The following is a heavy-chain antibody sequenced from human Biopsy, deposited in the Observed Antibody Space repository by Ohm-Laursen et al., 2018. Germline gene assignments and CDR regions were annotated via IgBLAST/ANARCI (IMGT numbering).Heavy chain of an antibody. J-gene: IGHJ2*01. CDR3: ARGLSSGWYGYFDV. Sequence: SLRLSCAASGFTFSNSGMHLVRQAPGKGLEWISLIWYDGTNEDYADSVKGRFTISRDNSKNTLYLQINTLTLEDTAFYYCARGLSSGWYGYFDVWGRGTLVTVSS. CDR1: GFTFSNSG. CDR2: IWYDGTNE. D-gene: IGHD6-19*01. V-gene: IGHV3-33*04.